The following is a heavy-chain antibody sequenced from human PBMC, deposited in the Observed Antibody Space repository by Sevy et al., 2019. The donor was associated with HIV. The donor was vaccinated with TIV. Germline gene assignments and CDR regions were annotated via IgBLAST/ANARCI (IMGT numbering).Heavy chain of an antibody. V-gene: IGHV3-23*01. J-gene: IGHJ3*02. D-gene: IGHD6-19*01. CDR3: AKVLAVAGHFDAFDI. Sequence: GGCLRLSCAASGFTFSSYAMSWVRQAPGKGLEWVSAISGSGGSTYYADSVKGRFTISRDNSKNTLYLQMNSLRAEDMAVYYCAKVLAVAGHFDAFDIWGQGTMVTVSS. CDR1: GFTFSSYA. CDR2: ISGSGGST.